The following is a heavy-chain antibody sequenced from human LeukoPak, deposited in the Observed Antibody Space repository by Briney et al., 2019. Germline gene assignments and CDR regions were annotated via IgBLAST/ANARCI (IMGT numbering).Heavy chain of an antibody. CDR3: ARGDFNDYGDYVDAFEI. CDR2: IKPDGSEK. CDR1: VFPLRIYW. J-gene: IGHJ3*02. V-gene: IGHV3-7*01. Sequence: GVSLRLSCAVSVFPLRIYWVSWVRQAPGKGLEWVANIKPDGSEKYCVDSVKGRFTISRDNAKKSLYLQMNSLRAEDTDVYYCARGDFNDYGDYVDAFEIWGQGTMVTGSA. D-gene: IGHD4-17*01.